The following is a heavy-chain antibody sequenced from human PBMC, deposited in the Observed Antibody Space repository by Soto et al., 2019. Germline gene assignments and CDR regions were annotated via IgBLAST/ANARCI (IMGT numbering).Heavy chain of an antibody. J-gene: IGHJ3*02. D-gene: IGHD6-19*01. CDR3: ARDQGSYNSGAQDI. Sequence: KASETLSLTCTVSGDSIRSFYWIWIRQPAGKALEWIGRINTSGNTNYSPSLNSRVTMTLDTSKNQFSLKLSSVTAADTAVYYCARDQGSYNSGAQDIWGQGTTVTVSS. CDR2: INTSGNT. V-gene: IGHV4-4*07. CDR1: GDSIRSFY.